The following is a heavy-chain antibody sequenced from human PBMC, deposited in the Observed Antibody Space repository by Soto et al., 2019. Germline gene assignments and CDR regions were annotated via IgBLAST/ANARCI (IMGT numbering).Heavy chain of an antibody. CDR3: ARGVSAGVDY. CDR2: MQPSTGRT. V-gene: IGHV1-8*01. D-gene: IGHD1-26*01. Sequence: GASVKVSCKASGYSFTRLGINWVRQTAGQGLEWMGWMQPSTGRTGYAQKFQGRVTMTRDTSINTAYMELTTLTSDDTAFYYCARGVSAGVDYWGQGTLVTVSS. J-gene: IGHJ4*02. CDR1: GYSFTRLG.